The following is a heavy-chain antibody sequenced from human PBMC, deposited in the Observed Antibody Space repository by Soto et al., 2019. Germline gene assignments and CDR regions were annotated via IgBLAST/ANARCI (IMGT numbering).Heavy chain of an antibody. Sequence: QVQLQESGPGLVKPSQTLSLTCTVSGGSISSGGYYWSWIRQHPGKGLEWIGYIYYSGSTYYNPSLKIRVTISVDTSKNQFSLKLSSVTAADTAVYYCAREGFGDSYGMDVWGQGTTVTVSS. CDR3: AREGFGDSYGMDV. D-gene: IGHD3-10*01. CDR2: IYYSGST. CDR1: GGSISSGGYY. V-gene: IGHV4-31*03. J-gene: IGHJ6*02.